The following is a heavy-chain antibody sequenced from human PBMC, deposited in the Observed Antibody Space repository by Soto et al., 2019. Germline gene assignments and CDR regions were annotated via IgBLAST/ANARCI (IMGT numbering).Heavy chain of an antibody. CDR3: ARVLWFGES. CDR2: IYWDDDK. V-gene: IGHV2-5*02. Sequence: QITLKESGPTLVKPTQTLTLNCTFSGFSLSTSGVGVGWIRKPPGKALEWLAVIYWDDDKRYSPSLKSRLTITKDTSKNQVVLTMTNMDPVDTATYYCARVLWFGESWGQGTLVTVSS. D-gene: IGHD3-10*01. J-gene: IGHJ5*02. CDR1: GFSLSTSGVG.